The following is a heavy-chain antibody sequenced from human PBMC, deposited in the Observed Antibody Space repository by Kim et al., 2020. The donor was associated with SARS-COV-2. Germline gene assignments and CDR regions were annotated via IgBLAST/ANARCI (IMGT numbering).Heavy chain of an antibody. CDR2: IFVGSGNT. Sequence: SVKVSCKASGFTFTSSAVQWVRQARGQRLEWIVWIFVGSGNTNYAQKFQERVTITRDMSTSTAYMELISLRSEDTAVYYCAARVNSSSWYDYWGQGTLVTVSS. CDR3: AARVNSSSWYDY. J-gene: IGHJ4*02. CDR1: GFTFTSSA. D-gene: IGHD6-13*01. V-gene: IGHV1-58*01.